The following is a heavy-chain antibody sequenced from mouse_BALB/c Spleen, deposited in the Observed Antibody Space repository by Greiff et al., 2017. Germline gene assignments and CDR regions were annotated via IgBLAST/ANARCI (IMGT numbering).Heavy chain of an antibody. CDR3: ARQRGSSSFAY. D-gene: IGHD1-1*01. CDR2: ISSGGSYT. CDR1: GFTFSSYG. J-gene: IGHJ3*01. V-gene: IGHV5-6*01. Sequence: EVQGVESGGDLVKPGGSLKLSCAASGFTFSSYGMSWVRQTPDKRLEWVATISSGGSYTYYPDSVKGRFTISRDNAKNTLYLQMSSLKSEDTAMYYCARQRGSSSFAYWGQGTLVTVSA.